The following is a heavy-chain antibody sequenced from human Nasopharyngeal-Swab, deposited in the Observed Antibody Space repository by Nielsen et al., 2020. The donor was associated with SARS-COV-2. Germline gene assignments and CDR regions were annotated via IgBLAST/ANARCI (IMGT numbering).Heavy chain of an antibody. Sequence: VRQMPGKGLEWVGRIKSKTDGGTTDYAAPVKGRFTISRDDSKNTLYLQMNGLKTEDTAVYYCTTDLRSAGLTKNRLLLWFGELRRTNWFDPWGQGTLVTVSS. D-gene: IGHD3-10*01. J-gene: IGHJ5*02. CDR2: IKSKTDGGTT. CDR3: TTDLRSAGLTKNRLLLWFGELRRTNWFDP. V-gene: IGHV3-15*01.